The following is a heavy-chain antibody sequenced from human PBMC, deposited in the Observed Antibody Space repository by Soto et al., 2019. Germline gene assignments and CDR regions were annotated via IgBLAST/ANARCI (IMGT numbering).Heavy chain of an antibody. V-gene: IGHV1-46*01. Sequence: GASVKVSCKASGYTFTSYYMHWVRQAPGQGLEWMGIINPSGGSTSYAQKFQGRVTMTRDTSTSTVYMELSSLRSEDTAVYYCARGFSYYDFWSGQDIDYWVQGTLVTVS. J-gene: IGHJ4*02. CDR1: GYTFTSYY. D-gene: IGHD3-3*01. CDR2: INPSGGST. CDR3: ARGFSYYDFWSGQDIDY.